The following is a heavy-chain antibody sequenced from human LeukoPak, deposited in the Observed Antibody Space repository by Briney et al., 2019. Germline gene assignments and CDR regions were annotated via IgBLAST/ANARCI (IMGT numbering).Heavy chain of an antibody. Sequence: GGSLRLSCAASGFTVSSNYMSWVRQAPGKGLEWVSAISGSGGSTYYADSVKGRFTISRDNSKNTLYLQMNSLRAEDTAVYYCAKDIVVVPAAMDYMDVWGKGTTVTISS. CDR3: AKDIVVVPAAMDYMDV. CDR2: ISGSGGST. J-gene: IGHJ6*03. CDR1: GFTVSSNY. D-gene: IGHD2-2*01. V-gene: IGHV3-23*01.